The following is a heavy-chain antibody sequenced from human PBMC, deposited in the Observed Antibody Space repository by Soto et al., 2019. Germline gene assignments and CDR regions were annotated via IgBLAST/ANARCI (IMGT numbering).Heavy chain of an antibody. J-gene: IGHJ6*02. CDR2: TYYRSKWYN. V-gene: IGHV6-1*01. CDR3: VRATWIQISKYYGLDV. D-gene: IGHD5-18*01. CDR1: GDSVSSNSAA. Sequence: QVQLQQSGPGLVKPSQTLSLTCAISGDSVSSNSAAWNWIRQSPLRGLEWLGRTYYRSKWYNDYAVSVKSRITINPDTSKNLFSLQLNSVPPEDTAVYYCVRATWIQISKYYGLDVWGQGTTVAVSS.